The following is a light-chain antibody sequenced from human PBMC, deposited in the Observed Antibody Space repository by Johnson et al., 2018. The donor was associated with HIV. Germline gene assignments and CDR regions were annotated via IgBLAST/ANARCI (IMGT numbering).Light chain of an antibody. CDR1: SSNIGNNY. J-gene: IGLJ1*01. CDR2: DND. CDR3: GTWDGGLSIYV. Sequence: QSLLTQPPSMSVAPGQKVTISCSGSSSNIGNNYVSWYQQLPGTAPKLLIYDNDKRPSGIPDRFSASKSDTSATLGITGLQTGDEANYYCGTWDGGLSIYVFGTGTEVTVL. V-gene: IGLV1-51*01.